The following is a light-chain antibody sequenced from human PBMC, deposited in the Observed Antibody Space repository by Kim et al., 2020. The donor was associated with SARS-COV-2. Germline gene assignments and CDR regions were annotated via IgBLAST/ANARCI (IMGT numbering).Light chain of an antibody. Sequence: GQSITISCTGTANDIGKYDYVSWYQQRPGNAPKLIIYDVNNRPSGSSSRFSGSKSGNTASLTVSELQAEDEASYYCRSFTRTNTYVFGPGTKVTVL. CDR3: RSFTRTNTYV. CDR1: ANDIGKYDY. J-gene: IGLJ1*01. V-gene: IGLV2-14*03. CDR2: DVN.